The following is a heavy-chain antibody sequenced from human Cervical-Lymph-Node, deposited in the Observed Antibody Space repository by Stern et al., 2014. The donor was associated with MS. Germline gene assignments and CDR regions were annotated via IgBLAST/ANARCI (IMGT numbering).Heavy chain of an antibody. CDR3: ASANCSSTSCPNWFDP. V-gene: IGHV4-30-4*01. CDR1: GGSISSGDYS. CDR2: IYYSGSP. D-gene: IGHD2-2*01. Sequence: VQLQESGPGLVKPSQTLSLTCTVSGGSISSGDYSWSWIRQPPGKGLEWIGYIYYSGSPYYNPSLKIRVTISVDTSKNQFSLKLSSVTAADTAVYYCASANCSSTSCPNWFDPWGQGTLVTVSS. J-gene: IGHJ5*02.